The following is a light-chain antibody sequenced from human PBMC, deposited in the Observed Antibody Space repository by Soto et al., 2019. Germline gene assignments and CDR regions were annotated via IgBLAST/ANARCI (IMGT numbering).Light chain of an antibody. CDR1: QSVSTNY. Sequence: EIVLTQSPGTLSLSPGDRATLSCRASQSVSTNYFAWYQQKPGQAPRLLIYGASSRATGTPDRFSGSGSGTDFTLTIIRLEPEDYAVYYCQQSGPSPPWTFGQGTKVEIK. CDR3: QQSGPSPPWT. V-gene: IGKV3-20*01. CDR2: GAS. J-gene: IGKJ1*01.